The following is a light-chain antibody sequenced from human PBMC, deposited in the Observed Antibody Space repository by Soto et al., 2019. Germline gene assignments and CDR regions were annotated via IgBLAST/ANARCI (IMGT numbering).Light chain of an antibody. V-gene: IGLV2-8*01. J-gene: IGLJ2*01. CDR3: SSYAGSNNFVV. Sequence: QSTLTQPPSASGSPGQSVTISCTGTSSDVGGYNYVSWYQQHPGKAPKLMIYEVSKRPSGVPDRFSGSKSGNTASLTVYGLQAEDEAEYYCSSYAGSNNFVVVGGGTKLTVL. CDR2: EVS. CDR1: SSDVGGYNY.